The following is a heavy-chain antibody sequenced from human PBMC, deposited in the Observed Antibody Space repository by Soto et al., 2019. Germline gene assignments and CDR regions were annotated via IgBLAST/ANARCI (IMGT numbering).Heavy chain of an antibody. CDR3: VRDERATCISANCYYFDY. V-gene: IGHV1-18*04. D-gene: IGHD2-2*01. Sequence: QVQLVQSGAEVKEPGASVKVSCKASGYTFARYGFSWVRQAPGQGLEWMAWTSADNGDTNYAQKLQGRVTLTTDTSTGTAYMELRSLRSDDTAVYYCVRDERATCISANCYYFDYWGQGTLVTVSS. CDR2: TSADNGDT. CDR1: GYTFARYG. J-gene: IGHJ4*02.